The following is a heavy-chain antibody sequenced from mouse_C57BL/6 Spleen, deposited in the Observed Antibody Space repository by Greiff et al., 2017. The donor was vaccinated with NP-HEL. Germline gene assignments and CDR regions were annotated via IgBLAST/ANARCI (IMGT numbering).Heavy chain of an antibody. J-gene: IGHJ2*01. CDR1: GYAFTNYL. CDR2: INPGSGGT. V-gene: IGHV1-54*01. D-gene: IGHD1-1*01. CDR3: ARGYYYGSSFDY. Sequence: QVQLQQSGAELVRPGTSVKVSCKASGYAFTNYLIEWVKQRPGQGLEWIGVINPGSGGTNYNEKFKGKATLTADKSSSTAYMQLSSLTPEDSAVYFCARGYYYGSSFDYWGQGTTLTVSS.